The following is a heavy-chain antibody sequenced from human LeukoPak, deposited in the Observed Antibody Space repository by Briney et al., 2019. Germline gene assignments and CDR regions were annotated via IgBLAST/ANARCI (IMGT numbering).Heavy chain of an antibody. CDR3: ARDRLAAAGTSLPLYYYYYGMDV. CDR1: GFTFSSYG. J-gene: IGHJ6*02. V-gene: IGHV3-33*01. CDR2: IWYDGSNK. Sequence: GGSLRLSCAASGFTFSSYGVHWVRQAPGKGLEWVAVIWYDGSNKYYADSVKGRFTISRDNSKNTLYLQMNSLRAEDTAVYYCARDRLAAAGTSLPLYYYYYGMDVWGQGTTVTVSS. D-gene: IGHD6-13*01.